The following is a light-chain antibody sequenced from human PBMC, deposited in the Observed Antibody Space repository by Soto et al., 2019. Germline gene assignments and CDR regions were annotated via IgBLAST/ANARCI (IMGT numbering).Light chain of an antibody. J-gene: IGKJ5*01. CDR3: LQDYNYPRT. CDR1: QGIRTE. V-gene: IGKV1-6*01. CDR2: SAS. Sequence: AIQMTQSPSSLSASEGDLVTITCRASQGIRTELSWYQQKPGKAPNLLIYSASTVQSGVPSRFSGSGSGTDFTLTISSLQPEDFATYYCLQDYNYPRTFGGGTRLEI.